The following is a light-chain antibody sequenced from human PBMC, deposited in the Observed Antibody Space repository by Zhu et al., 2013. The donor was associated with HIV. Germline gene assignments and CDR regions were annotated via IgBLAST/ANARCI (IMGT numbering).Light chain of an antibody. Sequence: EIVLTQSPATLSLSPGERATLSCKASQSIGTYLAWYQHKPGQAPRLLIYDASNRAIGVPPRFTGSGSGTAFTLTISSLEPEDFAFYYCQQRADWPTFGGGTEVEIK. V-gene: IGKV3-11*01. CDR2: DAS. CDR1: QSIGTY. J-gene: IGKJ4*01. CDR3: QQRADWPT.